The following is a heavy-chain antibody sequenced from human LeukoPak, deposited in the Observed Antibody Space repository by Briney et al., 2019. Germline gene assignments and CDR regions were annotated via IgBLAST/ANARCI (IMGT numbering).Heavy chain of an antibody. CDR3: ARGRGSASQHFDY. CDR2: IYSGGST. J-gene: IGHJ4*02. V-gene: IGHV3-53*01. CDR1: GFTFSSNY. Sequence: GGSLRLSCAASGFTFSSNYMSWVRQAPGKGLEWVSVIYSGGSTYYAASVKDRFTISTDKYKNTLYLQMNSLRAEDTAVYYCARGRGSASQHFDYWGQGTLVTVSS. D-gene: IGHD1-26*01.